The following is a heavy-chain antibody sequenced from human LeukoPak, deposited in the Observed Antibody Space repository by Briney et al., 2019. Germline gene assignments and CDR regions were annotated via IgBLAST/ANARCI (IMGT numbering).Heavy chain of an antibody. CDR2: IYYSGST. J-gene: IGHJ4*02. V-gene: IGHV4-59*08. Sequence: PSETLSLTCTASGGSISSYYWSWIRQPPGKGLEWVGYIYYSGSTNYNPSLKSRVTISVDTSKNQFSLKLSSVTAADTAVYYCARGIYSGSYHDYWGQGTLVTVSS. CDR3: ARGIYSGSYHDY. D-gene: IGHD1-26*01. CDR1: GGSISSYY.